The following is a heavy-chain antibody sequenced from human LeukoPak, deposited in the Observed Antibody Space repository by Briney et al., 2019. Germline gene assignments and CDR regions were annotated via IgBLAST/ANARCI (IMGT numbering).Heavy chain of an antibody. CDR2: IYTSGST. CDR3: ARGDDFWSGYRNAEYFQH. Sequence: PSETLSLTCTVSGGSISSYYWSWIRQPAGKELEWIGRIYTSGSTNYNPSLKSRVTMSVDTSKNQFSLKLSSVTAADTAVYYCARGDDFWSGYRNAEYFQHWGQGTLVTVSS. D-gene: IGHD3-3*01. CDR1: GGSISSYY. V-gene: IGHV4-4*07. J-gene: IGHJ1*01.